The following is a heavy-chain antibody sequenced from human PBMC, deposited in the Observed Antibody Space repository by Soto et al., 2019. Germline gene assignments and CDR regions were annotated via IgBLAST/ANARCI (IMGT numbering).Heavy chain of an antibody. CDR1: GFTFSSYA. CDR2: MSYDGSNK. D-gene: IGHD6-19*01. Sequence: GGSLRLSCAAFGFTFSSYAMHWVRQAPGKGLEWVAVMSYDGSNKYYVDSVKGRFTISRDNSKNTLYLQMNSLRAEDTAVYYCARDKSPYSSGWHNRHFDYWGQATLVTVSS. CDR3: ARDKSPYSSGWHNRHFDY. J-gene: IGHJ4*02. V-gene: IGHV3-30-3*01.